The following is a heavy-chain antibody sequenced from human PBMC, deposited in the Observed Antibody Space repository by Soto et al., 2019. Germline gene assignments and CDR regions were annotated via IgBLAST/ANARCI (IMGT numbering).Heavy chain of an antibody. Sequence: ASVKVSCKASGHTSNNYGISWVRQAPGQGLEWMGWISAYNGNTNYAQKLQGRVTMTTDTSTSTAYMELRSLRSDDTAVYYCGRDHGFSNGMDVWGQGTTVTVSS. D-gene: IGHD3-3*01. CDR3: GRDHGFSNGMDV. CDR1: GHTSNNYG. V-gene: IGHV1-18*01. J-gene: IGHJ6*02. CDR2: ISAYNGNT.